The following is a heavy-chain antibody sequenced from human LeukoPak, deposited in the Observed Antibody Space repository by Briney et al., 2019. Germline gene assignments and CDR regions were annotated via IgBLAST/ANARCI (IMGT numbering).Heavy chain of an antibody. J-gene: IGHJ4*02. CDR3: ASMKRGEFNWNYAQFDY. CDR2: IYYSGST. CDR1: GGSISSYY. Sequence: NPSETLSLTCTVSGGSISSYYWSWIRQPPGKGLEWIGYIYYSGSTNYNPSLKSRVTISVDTSKNQFSLKLSSVTAADTAVYYCASMKRGEFNWNYAQFDYWGQGTLVTVSS. V-gene: IGHV4-59*01. D-gene: IGHD1-7*01.